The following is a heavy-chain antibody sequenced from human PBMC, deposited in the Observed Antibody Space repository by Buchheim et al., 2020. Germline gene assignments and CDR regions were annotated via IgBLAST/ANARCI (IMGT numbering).Heavy chain of an antibody. Sequence: EVQLVESGGGLVQPGGSLRLSCAASGFTFNNFWMSWVRQAPGKGLEWVANINLDGRQKYYVDSVKGRFTVSRDNATNSLYLQMNSLRVEDTAVYYCTRERDSSDYWGQGTL. V-gene: IGHV3-7*01. CDR1: GFTFNNFW. J-gene: IGHJ4*02. CDR2: INLDGRQK. CDR3: TRERDSSDY. D-gene: IGHD4-11*01.